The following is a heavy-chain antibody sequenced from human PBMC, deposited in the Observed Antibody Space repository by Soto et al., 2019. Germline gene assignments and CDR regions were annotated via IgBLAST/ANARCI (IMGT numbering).Heavy chain of an antibody. Sequence: SVKVSCKASGGTFSSYAISWVRQAPGQGLEWMGGIIPIFGTANYAQKFQGRVTITADESTSTAYMELSSLRSEDTAVYYCASDCSGGSCYSQFAYWGQGTLVTVSS. CDR3: ASDCSGGSCYSQFAY. V-gene: IGHV1-69*13. J-gene: IGHJ4*02. D-gene: IGHD2-15*01. CDR1: GGTFSSYA. CDR2: IIPIFGTA.